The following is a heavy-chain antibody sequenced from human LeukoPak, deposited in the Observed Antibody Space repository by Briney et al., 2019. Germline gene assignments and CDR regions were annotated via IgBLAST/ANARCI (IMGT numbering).Heavy chain of an antibody. D-gene: IGHD6-19*01. CDR2: ISAYNGNT. CDR3: ARDIAVAGTSYYYYYMDV. Sequence: ASVKVSCKASGYTFTSYGISWVRQAPGQGLEWMGWISAYNGNTNYAQKLQGRVTMTTDTSTSTAYMELRSLRSDDTAVYYCARDIAVAGTSYYYYYMDVWGKGTTVTVSS. CDR1: GYTFTSYG. J-gene: IGHJ6*03. V-gene: IGHV1-18*01.